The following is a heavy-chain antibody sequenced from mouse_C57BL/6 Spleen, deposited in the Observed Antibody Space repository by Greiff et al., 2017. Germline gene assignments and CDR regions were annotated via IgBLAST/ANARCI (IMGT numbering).Heavy chain of an antibody. Sequence: VQLQQPGTELVKPGASVKLSCKASGYTFTSYWMHWVKQRPGQGLEWIGYINPSNGGTNYNKKFKSKATLTVDKSSSTGYMQLSSLTSEDSAVYYCARGAWGYWGQGTTLTVSS. J-gene: IGHJ2*01. CDR1: GYTFTSYW. CDR2: INPSNGGT. CDR3: ARGAWGY. V-gene: IGHV1-53*01. D-gene: IGHD4-1*01.